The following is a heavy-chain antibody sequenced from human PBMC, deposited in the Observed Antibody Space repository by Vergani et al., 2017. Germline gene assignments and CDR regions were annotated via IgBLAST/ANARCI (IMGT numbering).Heavy chain of an antibody. D-gene: IGHD5-18*01. CDR1: GFTFSGSA. CDR3: TRGGYSYGYDY. V-gene: IGHV3-73*01. J-gene: IGHJ4*02. Sequence: EVQLVESGGGLVQPGGSLKLSCAASGFTFSGSAMHWVRQASGKGLEWVGRIRSKANSYATAYAASVKGRFTISSDDSKNTAYLQMNSLKTEDTAVYYCTRGGYSYGYDYWGQGTLVTVSS. CDR2: IRSKANSYAT.